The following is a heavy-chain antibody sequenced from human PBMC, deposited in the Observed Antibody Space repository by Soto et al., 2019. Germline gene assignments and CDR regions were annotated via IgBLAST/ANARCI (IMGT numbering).Heavy chain of an antibody. V-gene: IGHV3-9*01. D-gene: IGHD2-2*01. Sequence: HPGGSLRLSCAASGFTFDDYAMHWVRQAPGKGLEWVSGISWNSGSIGYADSAKGRFTISRDNAKNSLYLQMNSLRAEDTALYYCAKDKSSTPPYYGMDVWGQGTTVTVSS. CDR1: GFTFDDYA. CDR2: ISWNSGSI. J-gene: IGHJ6*02. CDR3: AKDKSSTPPYYGMDV.